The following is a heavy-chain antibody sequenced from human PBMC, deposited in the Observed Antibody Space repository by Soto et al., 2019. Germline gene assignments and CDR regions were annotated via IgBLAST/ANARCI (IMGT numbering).Heavy chain of an antibody. V-gene: IGHV1-8*01. CDR3: ARLTSWRYYYGMDV. CDR2: MNPNSGNT. D-gene: IGHD5-12*01. CDR1: GYTFTSYD. J-gene: IGHJ6*02. Sequence: ASVKVSCKASGYTFTSYDINWVRQATGQGLEWMGWMNPNSGNTGYAQKFQGRVTMTRNTSISTAYMELSSLRSEATAVYYCARLTSWRYYYGMDVWGQGTTVTSP.